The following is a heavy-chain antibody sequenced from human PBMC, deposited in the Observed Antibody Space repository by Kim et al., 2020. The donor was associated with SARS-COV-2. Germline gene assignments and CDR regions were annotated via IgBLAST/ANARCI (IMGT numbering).Heavy chain of an antibody. CDR2: IIPIFGTA. D-gene: IGHD2-2*02. J-gene: IGHJ4*02. CDR1: GGTFSSYA. V-gene: IGHV1-69*13. Sequence: SVKVSCKASGGTFSSYAISWVRQAPGQGLEWMGGIIPIFGTANYAQKFQGRVTITADESTSTAYMELSSLRSEDTAVYYCAGSRCSSTSCYSSDYWGQGTLVTVSS. CDR3: AGSRCSSTSCYSSDY.